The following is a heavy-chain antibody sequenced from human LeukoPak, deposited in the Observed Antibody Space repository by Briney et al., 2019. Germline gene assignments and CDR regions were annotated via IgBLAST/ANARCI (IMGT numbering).Heavy chain of an antibody. CDR3: ARVGRRGARLLPAFGPVLDY. V-gene: IGHV4-39*07. D-gene: IGHD2-15*01. Sequence: PSETLSLTCTVSGGSISSSSYYWGWIRQPPGKGLEWIGSIYHSGSTYYNPSLKSRVTISVDTSKNQFSLKLSSVTAADTAVYYCARVGRRGARLLPAFGPVLDYWGQGTLVTVSS. CDR1: GGSISSSSYY. J-gene: IGHJ4*02. CDR2: IYHSGST.